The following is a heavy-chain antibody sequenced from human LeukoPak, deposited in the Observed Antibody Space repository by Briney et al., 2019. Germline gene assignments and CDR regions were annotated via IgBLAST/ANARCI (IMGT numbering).Heavy chain of an antibody. CDR3: TKELHVAVAVADYNYFYMDV. CDR1: GFAFSSFA. CDR2: INGGGNTT. D-gene: IGHD6-19*01. J-gene: IGHJ6*03. Sequence: PGGSLRLSCAASGFAFSSFAMGWVRQSPGKGLEWLSTINGGGNTTFYADSVKGRFTISRDNSKNTLYLHMDSLRPDDTAIYYCTKELHVAVAVADYNYFYMDVWGRGTAVTVSS. V-gene: IGHV3-23*01.